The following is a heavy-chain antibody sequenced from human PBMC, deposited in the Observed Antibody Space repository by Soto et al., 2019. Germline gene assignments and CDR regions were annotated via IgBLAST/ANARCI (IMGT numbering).Heavy chain of an antibody. CDR3: ARGPVYYDYVWGSYYSMDV. CDR1: GGSFSGYY. V-gene: IGHV4-34*01. D-gene: IGHD3-16*01. CDR2: INHSGST. Sequence: PSETLSLTCAVYGGSFSGYYWSWIRQPPGKGLEWIGEINHSGSTNYNPSLKSRVTISVDTSKNQFSLKLSSVTATDTAVYYCARGPVYYDYVWGSYYSMDVWGQGTTVTVSS. J-gene: IGHJ6*02.